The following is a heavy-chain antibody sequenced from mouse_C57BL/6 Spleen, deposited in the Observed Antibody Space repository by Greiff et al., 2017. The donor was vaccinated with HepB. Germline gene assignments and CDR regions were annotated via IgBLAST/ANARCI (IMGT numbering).Heavy chain of an antibody. Sequence: VQLQQSGAELARPGASVKLSCKASGYTFTSYGISWVKQRTGQGPEWIGEIYPRSGNTYYNEKFKGKATLTADKSSSTAYMELRSLTSEDSAVYFCARVETAHFDYWGQGTTLTVSS. D-gene: IGHD3-2*01. CDR2: IYPRSGNT. J-gene: IGHJ2*01. CDR1: GYTFTSYG. CDR3: ARVETAHFDY. V-gene: IGHV1-81*01.